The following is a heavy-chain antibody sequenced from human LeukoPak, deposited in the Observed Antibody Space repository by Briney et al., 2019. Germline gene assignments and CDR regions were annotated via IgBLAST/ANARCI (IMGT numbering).Heavy chain of an antibody. V-gene: IGHV3-21*01. CDR2: ISGSSSYI. CDR3: AREGYLSFNWFDP. CDR1: GFTFSGYD. D-gene: IGHD1-1*01. Sequence: GGSLRLSCAASGFTFSGYDMNWVRQAPGKGLEWVSSISGSSSYIYYADSVKGRFTISRDNAKNSLYLQMNSLRAEDTAVYYCAREGYLSFNWFDPWGQGTLVTVSS. J-gene: IGHJ5*02.